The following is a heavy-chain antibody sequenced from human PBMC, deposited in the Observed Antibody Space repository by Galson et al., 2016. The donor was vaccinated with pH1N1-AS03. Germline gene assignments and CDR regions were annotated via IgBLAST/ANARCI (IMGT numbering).Heavy chain of an antibody. V-gene: IGHV1-69*13. CDR3: ARDQGSVRTTRAFDI. CDR2: IIPIFHTA. D-gene: IGHD1-26*01. CDR1: GGTFNKYA. J-gene: IGHJ3*02. Sequence: SVKVSCKASGGTFNKYAVSWVRQAPGQGLEWMGGIIPIFHTANYAQNFQGRVTITADEFTSTAYMELRSLRSDDTAVYYCARDQGSVRTTRAFDIWGQGTMVTVSS.